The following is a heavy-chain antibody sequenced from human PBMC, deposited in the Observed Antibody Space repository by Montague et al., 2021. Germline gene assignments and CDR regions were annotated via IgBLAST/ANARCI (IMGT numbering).Heavy chain of an antibody. V-gene: IGHV5-51*01. D-gene: IGHD5-24*01. J-gene: IGHJ4*02. CDR2: IYPGDSDT. CDR1: GYSFTRYW. Sequence: QSGAEVKKPGESLTISCKGSGYSFTRYWIGWVRRMPGKGLEWMWIIYPGDSDTRYSPSFQGQVTISADKSISTAYLQWSSLKASDTAMYYCARGRGDGNNWAWDFDYWGQGTLVTVSS. CDR3: ARGRGDGNNWAWDFDY.